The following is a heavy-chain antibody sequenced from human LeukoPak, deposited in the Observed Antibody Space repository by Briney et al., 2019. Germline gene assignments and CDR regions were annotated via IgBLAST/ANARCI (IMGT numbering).Heavy chain of an antibody. Sequence: PGGSLRLSCSASGFTFSSYTMHWVRQAPGKGLEYVSAISSNGGSTYYADSVKGRFTISRDNSKNTLYLQMSSLRVEDTAVYYCVKDFLLTGIAAAGTAGDYWGQGTLVTVSS. J-gene: IGHJ4*02. CDR1: GFTFSSYT. CDR3: VKDFLLTGIAAAGTAGDY. D-gene: IGHD6-13*01. CDR2: ISSNGGST. V-gene: IGHV3-64D*06.